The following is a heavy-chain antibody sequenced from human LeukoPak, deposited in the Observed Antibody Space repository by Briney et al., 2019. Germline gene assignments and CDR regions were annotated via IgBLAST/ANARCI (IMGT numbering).Heavy chain of an antibody. D-gene: IGHD1-26*01. CDR2: INHSGAT. Sequence: SETLSLTCAVYGGSFSGYYWSWIRQPPGKGLEWIGEINHSGATDYNPSLKSRVTISVDTSKNQFSLKLSSVTAADTAVYYCARDRSGSRYYFDYWGQGTLVTVSS. V-gene: IGHV4-34*01. J-gene: IGHJ4*02. CDR1: GGSFSGYY. CDR3: ARDRSGSRYYFDY.